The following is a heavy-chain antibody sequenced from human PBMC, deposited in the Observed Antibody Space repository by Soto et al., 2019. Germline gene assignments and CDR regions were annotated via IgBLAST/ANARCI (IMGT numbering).Heavy chain of an antibody. CDR3: ARGAVSSGWYSDY. J-gene: IGHJ4*02. V-gene: IGHV1-18*01. CDR1: GYTFTSYD. Sequence: ASVKVSCKASGYTFTSYDINWARQATGQGLEWMGWISAYNGNTDYAQKLQGRVTMTTDTSTSTAYMELRSLRSDDTAVYYCARGAVSSGWYSDYWGQGTLVTVSS. CDR2: ISAYNGNT. D-gene: IGHD6-19*01.